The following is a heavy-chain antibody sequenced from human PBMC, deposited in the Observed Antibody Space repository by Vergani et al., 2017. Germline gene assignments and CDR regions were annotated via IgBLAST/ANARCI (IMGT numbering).Heavy chain of an antibody. J-gene: IGHJ4*02. CDR1: GFTFSSYA. CDR2: ISYDGSNK. Sequence: QVQLVESGGGVVQPGRSLRLSCAASGFTFSSYAMHWVRQAPGRGLEWVAVISYDGSNKYYADSVKGRFTISRDNSKNTLYLQMNSLRAEDTAVYYCARAEDIVVVPAAIGFDYWGQGTLVTVSS. V-gene: IGHV3-30-3*01. CDR3: ARAEDIVVVPAAIGFDY. D-gene: IGHD2-2*02.